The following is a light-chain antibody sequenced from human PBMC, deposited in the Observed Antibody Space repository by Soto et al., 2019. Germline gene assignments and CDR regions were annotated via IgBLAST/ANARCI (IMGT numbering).Light chain of an antibody. Sequence: EIVLTQSPGTLSLSPGERATLSCRASQSVSSSYLAWYQQKPGQAPRLLIYGASSRATGIPDRFSGSGSGTDFTLSISRLEPEDFAVYYCQQDGTSPEAFGRGTKVEIK. CDR3: QQDGTSPEA. CDR1: QSVSSSY. CDR2: GAS. V-gene: IGKV3-20*01. J-gene: IGKJ1*01.